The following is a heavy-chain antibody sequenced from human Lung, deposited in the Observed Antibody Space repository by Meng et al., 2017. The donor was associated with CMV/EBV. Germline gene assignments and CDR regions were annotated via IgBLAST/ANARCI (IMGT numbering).Heavy chain of an antibody. V-gene: IGHV1-69*04. J-gene: IGHJ5*02. D-gene: IGHD3-3*01. Sequence: SXXVSXKVSGGIFSSSAISWVRQAPGQGLEWMGRIIPLLDITNYAPNFQGRVTITADKSTSTAYMEMSSLRYDDTAFYYCARSTSKYDFWSGYRPFLDPWXQGTQVTVSS. CDR3: ARSTSKYDFWSGYRPFLDP. CDR2: IIPLLDIT. CDR1: GGIFSSSA.